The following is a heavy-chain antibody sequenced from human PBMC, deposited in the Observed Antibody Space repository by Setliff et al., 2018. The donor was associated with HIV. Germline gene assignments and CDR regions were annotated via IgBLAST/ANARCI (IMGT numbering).Heavy chain of an antibody. D-gene: IGHD6-19*01. CDR3: AGESSIAVAEYFQH. CDR1: GFAFSFYA. V-gene: IGHV3-48*01. CDR2: IGTSTSNI. J-gene: IGHJ1*01. Sequence: PGGSLRLSCAASGFAFSFYAMNWVRQAPGKGLEWVSYIGTSTSNIYYADSVKGRFTISRDNSKNTLYLQMNSLRAEDTAVYYCAGESSIAVAEYFQHWGQGTLVTVSS.